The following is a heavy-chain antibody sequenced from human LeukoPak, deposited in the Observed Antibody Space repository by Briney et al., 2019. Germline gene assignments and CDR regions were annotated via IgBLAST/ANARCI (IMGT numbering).Heavy chain of an antibody. CDR1: GFTFSSCA. J-gene: IGHJ4*02. CDR3: APRTWIG. D-gene: IGHD1-1*01. CDR2: INDSGFST. V-gene: IGHV3-23*01. Sequence: SGGSLRLSCAASGFTFSSCAMSWVRQAPGKGLEWVSGINDSGFSTYYADSVKGRFTISRDNAKNSLYLQMNSLRAEDTAVYYCAPRTWIGRGQGTLVTVSS.